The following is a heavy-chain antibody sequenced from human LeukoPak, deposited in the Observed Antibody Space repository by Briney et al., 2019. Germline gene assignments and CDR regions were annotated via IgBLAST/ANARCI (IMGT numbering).Heavy chain of an antibody. D-gene: IGHD6-13*01. CDR3: ARVRNIAAADCDY. V-gene: IGHV1-2*02. J-gene: IGHJ4*02. Sequence: ASVKVSCKASGSTFTGYYIHWVRQAPGQGLEWMGWINPNSGGTNYAQKFQGRVTMTRDTSISTAYMELSRLRSDDTAVYYCARVRNIAAADCDYWGQGTLVTVSS. CDR1: GSTFTGYY. CDR2: INPNSGGT.